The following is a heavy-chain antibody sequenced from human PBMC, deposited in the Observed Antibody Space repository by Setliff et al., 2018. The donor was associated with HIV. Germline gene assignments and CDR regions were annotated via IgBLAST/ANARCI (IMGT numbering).Heavy chain of an antibody. CDR1: GDSISGYY. J-gene: IGHJ4*02. V-gene: IGHV4-4*07. CDR2: MHTSGNT. Sequence: SETLSLTCTSSGDSISGYYWSWIRQPAGKGLEWIGRMHTSGNTNYNPSLKSRVTMSVDTSKNQFSLNLDSVTAADTAVFYCARRIYGNNPYFDYWSQGTLVTVSS. CDR3: ARRIYGNNPYFDY. D-gene: IGHD4-17*01.